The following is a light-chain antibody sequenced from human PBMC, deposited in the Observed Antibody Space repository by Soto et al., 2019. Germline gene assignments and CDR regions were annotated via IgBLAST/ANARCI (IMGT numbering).Light chain of an antibody. J-gene: IGLJ2*01. CDR2: EVS. CDR1: SSDVGGYNY. Sequence: SALTQPPSASGSPGQSVTISCTGTSSDVGGYNYVSWYQQHPGKAPKLMIYEVSKRPSGVPDRFSGSKSGNTASLTVSGLQAEDEADYYFSSYAGSNTVVFGGGTKLTVL. V-gene: IGLV2-8*01. CDR3: SSYAGSNTVV.